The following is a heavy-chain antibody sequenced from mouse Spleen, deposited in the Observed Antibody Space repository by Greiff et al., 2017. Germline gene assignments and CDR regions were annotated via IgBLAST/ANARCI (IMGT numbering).Heavy chain of an antibody. Sequence: VKLQQPGAELVKPGASVKLSCKASGYTFTSYWMHWVKQRPGRGLEWIGRIDPNSGGTKYNEKFKSKATLTVDKPSSTAYMQLSSLTSEDSAVYYCARGGDRTTASFAYWGQGTLVTVSA. CDR2: IDPNSGGT. CDR3: ARGGDRTTASFAY. V-gene: IGHV1-72*01. CDR1: GYTFTSYW. D-gene: IGHD1-2*01. J-gene: IGHJ3*01.